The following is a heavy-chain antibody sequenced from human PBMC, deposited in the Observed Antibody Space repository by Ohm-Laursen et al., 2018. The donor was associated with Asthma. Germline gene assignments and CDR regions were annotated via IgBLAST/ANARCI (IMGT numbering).Heavy chain of an antibody. D-gene: IGHD4-17*01. CDR2: ISWNSGSI. CDR3: AKDYRGTVTMDFDY. J-gene: IGHJ4*02. CDR1: GFTFDDYA. Sequence: SLRLSCSASGFTFDDYAMHWVRQAPGKGLEWVSGISWNSGSIGYADSVKGRFTISRDNAKNSLYLQMNSLRAEDTALYYCAKDYRGTVTMDFDYWGQGTLVTVSS. V-gene: IGHV3-9*01.